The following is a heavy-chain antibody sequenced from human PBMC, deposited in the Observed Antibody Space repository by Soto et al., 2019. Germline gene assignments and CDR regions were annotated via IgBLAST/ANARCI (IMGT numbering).Heavy chain of an antibody. D-gene: IGHD6-13*01. CDR1: GGSISSGGYS. CDR3: ANSHAGAHITAAVH. V-gene: IGHV4-30-2*01. Sequence: QLQLQESGSGLVKPSQTMSLTCAVSGGSISSGGYSWSWIRQPPGKGLEWIGYIYYSGSTYYNPSLKSRVTISVDRSKNQLSLKRSSVTAADTAVYYCANSHAGAHITAAVHWGQGTLVTVSS. J-gene: IGHJ4*02. CDR2: IYYSGST.